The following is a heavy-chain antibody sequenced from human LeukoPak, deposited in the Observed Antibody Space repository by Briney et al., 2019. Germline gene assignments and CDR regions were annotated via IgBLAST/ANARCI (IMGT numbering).Heavy chain of an antibody. CDR2: IYFSGST. CDR1: GVSVSSDNYY. Sequence: SETLSLTCTVSGVSVSSDNYYWSWIRQPPGKGLEWIGYIYFSGSTNYNPSLKSRVTISVDTSKNQFSLKLGSVTAVDTAVYYCARDYGSGTYYTIWGQGTLVTVSS. J-gene: IGHJ4*02. D-gene: IGHD3-10*01. V-gene: IGHV4-61*01. CDR3: ARDYGSGTYYTI.